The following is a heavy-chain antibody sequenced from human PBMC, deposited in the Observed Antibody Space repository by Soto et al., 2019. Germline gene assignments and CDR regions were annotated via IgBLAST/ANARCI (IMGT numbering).Heavy chain of an antibody. CDR1: GGSISSSSYY. CDR3: ALWRYYYDSSGYYESIWGDY. CDR2: IYYSGST. D-gene: IGHD3-22*01. V-gene: IGHV4-39*01. Sequence: PLETLSLTCTVSGGSISSSSYYWGWIRQPPGKGLEWIGSIYYSGSTYYNPSLKSRVTISVDTSKNQFFLKLSSVTAADTAVYYCALWRYYYDSSGYYESIWGDYWGQGTLVTVSS. J-gene: IGHJ4*02.